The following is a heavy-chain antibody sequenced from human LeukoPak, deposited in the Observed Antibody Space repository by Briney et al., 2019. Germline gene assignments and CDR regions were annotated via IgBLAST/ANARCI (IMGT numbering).Heavy chain of an antibody. V-gene: IGHV4-59*01. Sequence: SETLSLTCTVSGGSISSYYWSWLRQPPGKGLEWIGYIYYSGSTNYNPSLKSRVTISVDTSKNQFSLKLSSVTAAGTAVYYCARIQQPRSYYYYYYGMDVWGKGTTVTVSS. J-gene: IGHJ6*04. CDR3: ARIQQPRSYYYYYYGMDV. CDR1: GGSISSYY. D-gene: IGHD5-18*01. CDR2: IYYSGST.